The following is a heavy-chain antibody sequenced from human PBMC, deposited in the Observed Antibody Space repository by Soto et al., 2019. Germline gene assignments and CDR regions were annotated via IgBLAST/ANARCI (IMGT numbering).Heavy chain of an antibody. CDR1: GFTFSNYA. CDR2: ISGSGRST. J-gene: IGHJ4*02. Sequence: EVQLLEFGGGSVQPGGSLRLSCSASGFTFSNYAMSWVRQAPGKGLEWVASISGSGRSTNYADSVKGRFTISRDNSKNTLAVQMSSLRAEDTAVYYCARDGGNICSGGSCYFQAPDYWGQGTLVTVSP. CDR3: ARDGGNICSGGSCYFQAPDY. D-gene: IGHD2-15*01. V-gene: IGHV3-23*01.